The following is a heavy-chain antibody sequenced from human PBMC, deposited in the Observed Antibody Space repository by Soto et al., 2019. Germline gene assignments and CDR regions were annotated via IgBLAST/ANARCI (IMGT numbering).Heavy chain of an antibody. CDR2: INPNSGGT. D-gene: IGHD1-26*01. V-gene: IGHV1-2*02. CDR1: GYTFTGYY. J-gene: IGHJ3*02. CDR3: ARAWELHDAFGI. Sequence: QVQLVQSGAEVKKPGASVKVSCKASGYTFTGYYMHWVRQAPGQGLEWMGWINPNSGGTNYAQKCQGGVTMTRDTSISTADRELSRLRSDDTAAYYCARAWELHDAFGIWGQGTLVNVSS.